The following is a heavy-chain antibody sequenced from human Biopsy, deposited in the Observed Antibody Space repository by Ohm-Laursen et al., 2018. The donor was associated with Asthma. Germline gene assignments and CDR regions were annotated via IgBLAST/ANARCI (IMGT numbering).Heavy chain of an antibody. CDR3: ARHWSGNGWHDIYNWFDP. Sequence: TLSLTCSVSGASVSTPNSWAWPRQPPGKRLEWVGSVYNTGTTNYNNSLKSLLSLSVDTSRNHFSLSLCSGTAADTAVYFCARHWSGNGWHDIYNWFDPWGQGTQVTVSS. V-gene: IGHV4-38-2*02. D-gene: IGHD1-1*01. CDR2: VYNTGTT. J-gene: IGHJ5*01. CDR1: GASVSTPNS.